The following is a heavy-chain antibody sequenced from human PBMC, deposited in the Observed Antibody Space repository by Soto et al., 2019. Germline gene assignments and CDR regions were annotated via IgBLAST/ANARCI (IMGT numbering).Heavy chain of an antibody. CDR2: IIPIFGTA. V-gene: IGHV1-69*05. Sequence: SVKISCKASGGTFSSYDISWVRQAPGQGLEWMGVIIPIFGTANYAQKFQGRVTITRDTSTSTVYMDLSSLRYEATDVYYCARDNSQGYGPPAAGCWFDPWGQGTLVTVSS. D-gene: IGHD5-12*01. CDR1: GGTFSSYD. CDR3: ARDNSQGYGPPAAGCWFDP. J-gene: IGHJ5*02.